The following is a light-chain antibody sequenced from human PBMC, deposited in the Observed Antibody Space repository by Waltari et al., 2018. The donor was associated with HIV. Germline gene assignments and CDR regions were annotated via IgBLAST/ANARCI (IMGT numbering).Light chain of an antibody. J-gene: IGLJ1*01. Sequence: QSALTQPASVSGSPGQSITIPCPGTTSDVGGYRYFAWDQQHPGKAPKLMIYDFSNRPSGVSNRFSGSKSGNTASLTISGLQAEDEADYYCSSYTSSSTYVFGTGTKVTVL. CDR1: TSDVGGYRY. CDR2: DFS. CDR3: SSYTSSSTYV. V-gene: IGLV2-14*03.